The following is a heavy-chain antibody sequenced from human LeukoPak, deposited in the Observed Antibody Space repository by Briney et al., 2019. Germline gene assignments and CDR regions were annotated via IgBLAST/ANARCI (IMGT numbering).Heavy chain of an antibody. CDR1: GGSFSGYY. CDR2: INHSGST. D-gene: IGHD3-3*01. CDR3: ARGQSYYDFWSGHIPRFDP. J-gene: IGHJ5*02. V-gene: IGHV4-34*01. Sequence: YPSETLSLTCAVYGGSFSGYYWSWIRQPPGKGLEWIGEINHSGSTNYNPSLKSRVTISVDTSKNQFSLKLSSVTAADTAVYYCARGQSYYDFWSGHIPRFDPWGQGTLVTVSS.